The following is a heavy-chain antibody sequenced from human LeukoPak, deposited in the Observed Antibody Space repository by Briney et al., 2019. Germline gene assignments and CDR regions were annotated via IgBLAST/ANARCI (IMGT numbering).Heavy chain of an antibody. Sequence: SETLSLTCTVSGYSISSGYYWGWIRQPPGKGLEWIGSIYHSGSTYYNPSLKSRVTISVDTSKNQFSLKLSSVTAADTAVYYCARDGYYYDSSGYYYVSWGQGTLVTVSS. D-gene: IGHD3-22*01. CDR1: GYSISSGYY. J-gene: IGHJ4*02. CDR3: ARDGYYYDSSGYYYVS. V-gene: IGHV4-38-2*02. CDR2: IYHSGST.